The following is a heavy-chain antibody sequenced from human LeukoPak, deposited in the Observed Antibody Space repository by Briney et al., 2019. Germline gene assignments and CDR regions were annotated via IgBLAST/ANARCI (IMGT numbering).Heavy chain of an antibody. CDR1: GYSISSGYY. J-gene: IGHJ5*02. V-gene: IGHV4-38-2*02. Sequence: PSETLSLTCTVSGYSISSGYYWGWIRQPAGKGLEWIGRIYVSGRIDYNPSLRSRVTMSVDTSKNQLSLRVRSVTAADTGVYYCARDSGTTGEVKFDPWGQGTLVTVSS. CDR3: ARDSGTTGEVKFDP. D-gene: IGHD3-10*01. CDR2: IYVSGRI.